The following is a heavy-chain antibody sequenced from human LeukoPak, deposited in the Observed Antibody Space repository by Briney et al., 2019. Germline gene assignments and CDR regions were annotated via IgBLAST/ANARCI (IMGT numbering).Heavy chain of an antibody. V-gene: IGHV4-59*01. D-gene: IGHD3-3*01. CDR3: ARVNYDFWSGYPKGPFDY. CDR1: GGSISSYY. Sequence: SETLSLTCTVSGGSISSYYWSWIRQPPGKGLEWIGYIYYSGSTNYNPSLKSRVTISVDTSKNQFSLKLSSVTAADTAVYYCARVNYDFWSGYPKGPFDYWGQGTLVAVSS. J-gene: IGHJ4*02. CDR2: IYYSGST.